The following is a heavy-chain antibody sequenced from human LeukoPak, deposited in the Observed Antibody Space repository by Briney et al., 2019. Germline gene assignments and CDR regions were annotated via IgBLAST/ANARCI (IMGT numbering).Heavy chain of an antibody. CDR2: ISGSGDTT. V-gene: IGHV3-23*01. Sequence: GGSLRLSCAASGFTFSNYAMRWVRQAPGKGLEWVSGISGSGDTTYYAASVKGRCAISRDNSKNTRHPQMTSLRAEDTAAYFCARRAGVAVAGAFDYWGQGTLVTVSS. D-gene: IGHD6-19*01. CDR3: ARRAGVAVAGAFDY. CDR1: GFTFSNYA. J-gene: IGHJ4*02.